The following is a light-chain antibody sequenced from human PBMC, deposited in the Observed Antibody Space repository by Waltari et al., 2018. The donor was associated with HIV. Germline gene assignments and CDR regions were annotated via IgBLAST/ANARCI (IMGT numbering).Light chain of an antibody. J-gene: IGKJ1*01. V-gene: IGKV2-28*01. CDR2: LGS. Sequence: DIELTQSPVSLTVSPGEPASISCRSGQSLLHSYGYNYLDWYVQKPGQSPRLLFYLGSKRASGVPDRFSASGSGTHFTLDISRVEAEDVGVYYCMQALQTWTFGQGTKVEIK. CDR3: MQALQTWT. CDR1: QSLLHSYGYNY.